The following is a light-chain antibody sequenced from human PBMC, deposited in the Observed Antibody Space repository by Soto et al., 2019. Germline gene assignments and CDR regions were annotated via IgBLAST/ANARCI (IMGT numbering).Light chain of an antibody. CDR1: HSVSSNY. J-gene: IGKJ1*01. V-gene: IGKV3-20*01. CDR2: DVS. Sequence: EIVLTQSPGTLSLSPGERATLSCRSSHSVSSNYLAWYQQKPGQAPRLLIYDVSSRATDIPDRFSGSGSGTAFTLTISRLEPVDVAVYYCQQYGLPPTFGQGTKVEIK. CDR3: QQYGLPPT.